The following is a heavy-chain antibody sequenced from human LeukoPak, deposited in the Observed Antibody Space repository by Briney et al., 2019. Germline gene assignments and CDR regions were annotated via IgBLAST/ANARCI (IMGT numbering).Heavy chain of an antibody. CDR2: IIPIFGTA. CDR1: GGTFSSYA. CDR3: ARKGSGYPEGYYYYGMDV. V-gene: IGHV1-69*01. J-gene: IGHJ6*02. Sequence: SVKVSCKASGGTFSSYAISWVRQAPGQGLEWMGGIIPIFGTANYAQKFQGRVTITADESTSTAYMELSSLRSEDTAVYYCARKGSGYPEGYYYYGMDVWGQGTTVTVSS. D-gene: IGHD3-22*01.